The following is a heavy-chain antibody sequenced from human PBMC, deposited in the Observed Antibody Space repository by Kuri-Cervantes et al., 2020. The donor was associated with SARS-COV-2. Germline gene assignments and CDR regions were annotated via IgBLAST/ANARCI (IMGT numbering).Heavy chain of an antibody. CDR2: ISYDGSNK. D-gene: IGHD3-9*01. CDR1: GFTFSSCV. Sequence: GESLKISCAASGFTFSSCVLHWVRQAPGKGLEWVAIISYDGSNKDYADSVKGRFTISRDNSKNTLYLQMNSLRAEDTAVYYCARDPTAGRLRYFDWFSSGPSNYYGMDVWGQGTTVTVSS. V-gene: IGHV3-30-3*01. J-gene: IGHJ6*02. CDR3: ARDPTAGRLRYFDWFSSGPSNYYGMDV.